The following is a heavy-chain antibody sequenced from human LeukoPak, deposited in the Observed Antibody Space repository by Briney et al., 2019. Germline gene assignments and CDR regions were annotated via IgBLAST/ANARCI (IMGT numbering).Heavy chain of an antibody. CDR1: GFTFSSYA. Sequence: GSLRLSCAASGFTFSSYAMSWVRQAPGKGLEWVSGISGSGGSTYYADSVKGRFTISRDNSKNTLYLQMNSLRAEDTAVYYCAKEGFGELFYYYYYMDVWGKGTTVTVSS. D-gene: IGHD3-10*01. CDR2: ISGSGGST. CDR3: AKEGFGELFYYYYYMDV. J-gene: IGHJ6*03. V-gene: IGHV3-23*01.